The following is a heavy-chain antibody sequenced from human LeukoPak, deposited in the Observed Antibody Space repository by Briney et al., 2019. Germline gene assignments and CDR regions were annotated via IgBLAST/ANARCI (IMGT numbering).Heavy chain of an antibody. V-gene: IGHV3-30*04. D-gene: IGHD3-22*01. CDR3: AREGKNYYDSSGYVY. CDR2: ISYDGSNE. J-gene: IGHJ4*02. CDR1: GFTFGSYS. Sequence: GGSLRLSCAASGFTFGSYSMHWVRQAPGKGLEWVAFISYDGSNEEYADSVKGRFTISRDNSKNTLYLQMNTLRPEDAAMYYCAREGKNYYDSSGYVYWGQGTLVTVSS.